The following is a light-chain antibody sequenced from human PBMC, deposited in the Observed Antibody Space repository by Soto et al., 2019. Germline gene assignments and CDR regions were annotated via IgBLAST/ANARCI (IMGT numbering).Light chain of an antibody. CDR3: QQRNNWPPSIT. Sequence: PGESATLSCRASQSIASHLAWYQQKPGQAPRLLIHDASSRATGIPARFSGSGSGTDFTLTISSLEPEDFAVYYCQQRNNWPPSITFGPGTRLEIK. CDR1: QSIASH. CDR2: DAS. J-gene: IGKJ5*01. V-gene: IGKV3-11*01.